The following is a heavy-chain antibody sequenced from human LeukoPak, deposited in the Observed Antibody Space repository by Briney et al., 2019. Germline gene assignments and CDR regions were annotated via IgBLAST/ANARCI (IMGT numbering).Heavy chain of an antibody. CDR2: IYFSGST. D-gene: IGHD1-26*01. CDR1: GGSISTYY. CDR3: ARVGATAYGLDV. V-gene: IGHV4-59*01. J-gene: IGHJ6*02. Sequence: LSETLSLTCTVSGGSISTYYWSWIRQPPGKGLEWIGYIYFSGSTNYNPSLKSRVTISVDTSKNQFSLKLSSVTAADTAVYYCARVGATAYGLDVWGQGTPVTVSS.